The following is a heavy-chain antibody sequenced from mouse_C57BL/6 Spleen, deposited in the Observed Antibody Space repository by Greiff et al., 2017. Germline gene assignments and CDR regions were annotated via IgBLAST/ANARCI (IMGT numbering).Heavy chain of an antibody. CDR3: ARGDSSGYDYYAMDY. V-gene: IGHV1-50*01. D-gene: IGHD3-2*02. CDR2: IDPSDSYT. J-gene: IGHJ4*01. Sequence: QVQLQQPGAELVKPGASVKLSCKASGYTFTSYWMQWVKQRPGQGLEWIGEIDPSDSYTNYNQKLKGKATLTVDTSSSTAYMQLSSLTSEDSAVYYCARGDSSGYDYYAMDYWGQGTSVTVSS. CDR1: GYTFTSYW.